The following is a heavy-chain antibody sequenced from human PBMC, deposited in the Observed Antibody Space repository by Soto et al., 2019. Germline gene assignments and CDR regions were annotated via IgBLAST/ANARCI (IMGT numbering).Heavy chain of an antibody. CDR2: ISWNSGSI. V-gene: IGHV3-9*01. J-gene: IGHJ4*02. Sequence: GGSLRLSCAASGFTFDDYAMHWVRQAPGKGLEWVSGISWNSGSIGYADSVKGRFTISRDNAKNSLYLQMNSLRAEDTALYYCAKDHYYGSGSYLFDYWGQGTLVTVSS. CDR3: AKDHYYGSGSYLFDY. D-gene: IGHD3-10*01. CDR1: GFTFDDYA.